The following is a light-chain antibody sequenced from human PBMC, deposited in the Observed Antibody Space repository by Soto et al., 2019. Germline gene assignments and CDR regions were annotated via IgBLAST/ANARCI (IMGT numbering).Light chain of an antibody. Sequence: QSLLTHPASVSWSPGHSLTISCTGTSIDIAPYNYVSWYQQHPGKAPKLIIYEVSYRPSGISNRFSGSKSGNTASLTISGLQAEEEADYYCSSYTSSTNYVFGTGTKVTVL. CDR3: SSYTSSTNYV. CDR1: SIDIAPYNY. CDR2: EVS. V-gene: IGLV2-14*01. J-gene: IGLJ1*01.